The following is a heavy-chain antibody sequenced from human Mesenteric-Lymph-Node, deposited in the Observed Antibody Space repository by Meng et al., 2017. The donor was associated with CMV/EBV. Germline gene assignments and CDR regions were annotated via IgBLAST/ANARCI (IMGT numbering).Heavy chain of an antibody. J-gene: IGHJ4*02. V-gene: IGHV1-3*04. CDR3: ARTNNWGFDY. D-gene: IGHD3-16*01. Sequence: QVQLVQSGADVKKPGASVKVSCKASGYTLSSYAMHWVRQAPGQRLEWMGWINIVEDKTKTSQNFQGRVTLTRDTSANTAYMELSSLRSDDTAVYYCARTNNWGFDYWGQGTLVTVSS. CDR1: GYTLSSYA. CDR2: INIVEDKT.